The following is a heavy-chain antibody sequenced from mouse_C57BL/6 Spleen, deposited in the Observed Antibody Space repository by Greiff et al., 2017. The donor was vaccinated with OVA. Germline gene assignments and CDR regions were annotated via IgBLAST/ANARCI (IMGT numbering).Heavy chain of an antibody. D-gene: IGHD2-5*01. J-gene: IGHJ2*01. CDR3: TTPYYYSNYY. CDR2: IDPETGGT. Sequence: QVHVKQSGAELVRPGASVTLSCKASGYTFTDYEMHWVKQTPVHGLEWIGAIDPETGGTAYNQKFKGKAILTADKSSSTAYMELRSLTSEDSAVYYCTTPYYYSNYYWGQGTTLTVSS. V-gene: IGHV1-15*01. CDR1: GYTFTDYE.